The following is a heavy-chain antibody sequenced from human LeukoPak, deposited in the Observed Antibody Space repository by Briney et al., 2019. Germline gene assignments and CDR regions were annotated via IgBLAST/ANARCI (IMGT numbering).Heavy chain of an antibody. CDR3: ATGSRGDF. J-gene: IGHJ4*02. D-gene: IGHD2-2*01. CDR1: GFTVRNNY. Sequence: EGSLRLSCAASGFTVRNNYMNWVRQAPGKGLEWIGLIKRKSDGGTTEYAAPMKGRFTISRDDSKDTLYLQIDSLKIEDTAVYYCATGSRGDFWGQGTLVTVSS. CDR2: IKRKSDGGTT. V-gene: IGHV3-15*01.